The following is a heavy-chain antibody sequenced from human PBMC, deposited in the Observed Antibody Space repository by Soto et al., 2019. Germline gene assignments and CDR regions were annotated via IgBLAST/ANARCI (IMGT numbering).Heavy chain of an antibody. V-gene: IGHV1-46*03. CDR3: SRVDPGETSPFDH. CDR1: GYIFTSYY. Sequence: ASVKVSCKASGYIFTSYYTHWVRQAPGRGLEWMGWINPFDGSRMFAQSFQGRVTMTRDTSTSTVYMEVSSLRSEDTAVYYCSRVDPGETSPFDHWGQGTLVTVSS. D-gene: IGHD3-10*01. J-gene: IGHJ4*02. CDR2: INPFDGSR.